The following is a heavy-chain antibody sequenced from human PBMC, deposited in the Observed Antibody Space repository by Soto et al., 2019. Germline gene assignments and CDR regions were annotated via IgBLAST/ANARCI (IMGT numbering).Heavy chain of an antibody. Sequence: GASVKVSCKASGGTFSSYAISWVRQAPGQGLEWMGGIIAIYGTANYAQKFQGRVTMTADESTSTAYMELRSLRSDDTAVYYCARDPGYSGHDLVPDYWGQGTLVTVSS. CDR3: ARDPGYSGHDLVPDY. CDR2: IIAIYGTA. J-gene: IGHJ4*02. CDR1: GGTFSSYA. V-gene: IGHV1-69*13. D-gene: IGHD5-12*01.